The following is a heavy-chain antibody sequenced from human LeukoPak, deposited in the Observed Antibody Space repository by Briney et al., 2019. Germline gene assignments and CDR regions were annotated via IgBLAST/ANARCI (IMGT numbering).Heavy chain of an antibody. CDR1: GFTFSSYS. J-gene: IGHJ6*03. CDR3: ARGNTRGYSYGYLSLGHYYMDV. D-gene: IGHD5-18*01. Sequence: PGGSLRLSCAASGFTFSSYSVNWVRQAPGKGPEWVSSISSSSSYIYYADSVKGRFTISRDNAKNSLYLQMNSLRAEDTAVYYCARGNTRGYSYGYLSLGHYYMDVWGKGATVTVSS. CDR2: ISSSSSYI. V-gene: IGHV3-21*01.